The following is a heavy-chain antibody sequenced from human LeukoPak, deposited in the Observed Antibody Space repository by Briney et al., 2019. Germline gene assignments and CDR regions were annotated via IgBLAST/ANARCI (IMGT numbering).Heavy chain of an antibody. D-gene: IGHD1/OR15-1a*01. CDR3: ARGMGTVPDY. Sequence: PSETLSLTCTVSGGSISSGGYYWSWIRQHPGKGLEWIGYIYYSGSTYYNPSLKSRVTISVDRSKNQFSLKLSSVTAADTAVYYCARGMGTVPDYWGQGTLVTVSS. CDR2: IYYSGST. V-gene: IGHV4-31*03. CDR1: GGSISSGGYY. J-gene: IGHJ4*02.